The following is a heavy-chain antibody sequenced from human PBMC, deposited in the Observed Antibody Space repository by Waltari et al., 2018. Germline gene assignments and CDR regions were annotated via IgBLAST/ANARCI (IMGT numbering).Heavy chain of an antibody. D-gene: IGHD3-3*01. V-gene: IGHV1-69*13. CDR3: ATSLTINRSNWFDP. J-gene: IGHJ5*02. Sequence: QVQLVQSGAEVKKPGPSVKVSCKASGGTFSSYAISWVRQAPGQGLEWMGGIIPIFGTANYAQKFQGRVTITADTSTDTAYMELSSLRSEDTAVYYCATSLTINRSNWFDPWGQGTLVTVSS. CDR1: GGTFSSYA. CDR2: IIPIFGTA.